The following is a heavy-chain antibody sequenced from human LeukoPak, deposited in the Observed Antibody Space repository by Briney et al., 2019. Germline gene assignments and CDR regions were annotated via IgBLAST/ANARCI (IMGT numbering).Heavy chain of an antibody. Sequence: ASVKVSCKASGYTFTSYYMHWVRQAPGQGLEWMGIINPSGGSTSYAQKFQGRVTITADKSTSTAYMELSSLRSEDTAVYYCARDPPREFYYDSSGGFMDVWGQGTTVTVSS. V-gene: IGHV1-46*01. CDR3: ARDPPREFYYDSSGGFMDV. J-gene: IGHJ6*02. D-gene: IGHD3-22*01. CDR2: INPSGGST. CDR1: GYTFTSYY.